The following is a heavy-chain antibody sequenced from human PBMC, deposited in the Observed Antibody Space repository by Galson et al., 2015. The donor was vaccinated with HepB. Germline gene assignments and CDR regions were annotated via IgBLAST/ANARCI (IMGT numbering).Heavy chain of an antibody. CDR3: ARNPPGIAVAGPFDY. CDR1: GGTFSSYT. Sequence: SVKVSCKASGGTFSSYTISWVRQAPGQGLEWMGRIIPILGIANYAQKFQGRVTITADKSTSTAYMELSSLRSEDTAVYYCARNPPGIAVAGPFDYWGQGTLVTVSS. J-gene: IGHJ4*02. CDR2: IIPILGIA. V-gene: IGHV1-69*02. D-gene: IGHD6-19*01.